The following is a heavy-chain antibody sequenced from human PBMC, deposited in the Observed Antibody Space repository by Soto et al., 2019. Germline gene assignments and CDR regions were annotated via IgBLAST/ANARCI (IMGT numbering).Heavy chain of an antibody. CDR2: INAGNGNT. V-gene: IGHV1-3*05. Sequence: QVQLVQSGAEEKKPGASVKVSCKASGYTFTSYAMHWVRQAPGQRLEWMGWINAGNGNTKYSQKFQGRVTITRDTSASTAYMELSSLRSEDTAVYYCVRVLVGATPVDYWGQGTLVTVSS. CDR1: GYTFTSYA. D-gene: IGHD1-26*01. CDR3: VRVLVGATPVDY. J-gene: IGHJ4*02.